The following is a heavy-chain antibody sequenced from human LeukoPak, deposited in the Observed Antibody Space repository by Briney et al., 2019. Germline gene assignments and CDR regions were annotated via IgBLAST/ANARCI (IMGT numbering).Heavy chain of an antibody. CDR2: IIPIFGTA. CDR1: GGTFSSYA. Sequence: SVKVSCKASGGTFSSYAISWVRQAPGQGLEWMGRIIPIFGTANYAQKLQGRVTMTTDTSTSTAYMELRSLRSDDTAVYYCARVSRSGYYTGMGAFDIWGQGTMVTVSS. CDR3: ARVSRSGYYTGMGAFDI. D-gene: IGHD3-3*01. V-gene: IGHV1-69*05. J-gene: IGHJ3*02.